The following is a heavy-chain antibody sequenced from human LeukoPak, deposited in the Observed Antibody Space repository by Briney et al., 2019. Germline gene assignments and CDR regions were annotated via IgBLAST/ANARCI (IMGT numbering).Heavy chain of an antibody. CDR3: ARGLRFLEWYGPPDWFDP. CDR2: IYYSGST. J-gene: IGHJ5*02. Sequence: PSQTLSLTCTVSGGSVSSGDYYWSWIRQPPGKGLEWIGYIYYSGSTYYNPSLKSRISISVDTSKNQFSLKLSSVTVADTAVYYCARGLRFLEWYGPPDWFDPWGQGTLVTVSS. V-gene: IGHV4-30-4*01. D-gene: IGHD3-3*01. CDR1: GGSVSSGDYY.